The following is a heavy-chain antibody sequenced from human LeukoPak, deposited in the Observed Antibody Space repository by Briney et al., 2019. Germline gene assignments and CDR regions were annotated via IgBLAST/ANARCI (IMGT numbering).Heavy chain of an antibody. CDR1: GFTVSSNY. V-gene: IGHV3-66*01. J-gene: IGHJ4*02. D-gene: IGHD3-3*01. CDR2: IYSGGST. Sequence: GGSLRLSCAASGFTVSSNYMSWVRQAPGKGLEWVSVIYSGGSTYYADSVKGRFTISRDNSKNTLYLQMNSLRAEDTAVYYCARDNTISGHYEVGYWGQGTLVTVSS. CDR3: ARDNTISGHYEVGY.